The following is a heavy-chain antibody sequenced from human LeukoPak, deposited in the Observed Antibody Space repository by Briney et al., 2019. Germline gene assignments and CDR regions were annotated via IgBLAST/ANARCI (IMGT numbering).Heavy chain of an antibody. Sequence: ASVKVSCKASGYTFTSYYMHWVRQAPGQGLEWMGIINPSGGSTSYAQKFQGRVTISVDTSKNQFSLKLSSVTAADTAVYYCASGLHALYMDVWGKGTTVTVSS. CDR2: INPSGGST. D-gene: IGHD2-2*01. V-gene: IGHV1-46*01. CDR3: ASGLHALYMDV. J-gene: IGHJ6*03. CDR1: GYTFTSYY.